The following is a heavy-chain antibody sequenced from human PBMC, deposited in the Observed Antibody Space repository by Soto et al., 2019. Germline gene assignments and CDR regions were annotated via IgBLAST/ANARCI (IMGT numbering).Heavy chain of an antibody. CDR2: INHSGST. Sequence: SETLSLTCAVYGGSFSGYYWSWIRQPPGKGLEWIGEINHSGSTNYNPSLKSRVTISVDTSKNQFSLKLSSVAAADTAVYYCARGFNWFDPWGQGTLVTVSS. CDR1: GGSFSGYY. V-gene: IGHV4-34*01. CDR3: ARGFNWFDP. J-gene: IGHJ5*02.